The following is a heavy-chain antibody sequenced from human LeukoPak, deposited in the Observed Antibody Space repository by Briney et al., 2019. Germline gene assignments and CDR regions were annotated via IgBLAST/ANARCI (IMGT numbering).Heavy chain of an antibody. CDR3: ARYTSWDIVVVPAANTWFDP. CDR2: INHSGST. Sequence: SETLSLTCAVYGGSFSGYYWSWIRQPPGKGLEWIGEINHSGSTNYNPSLESRVTISVDTSKNQFSLKLSSVTAADTAVYYCARYTSWDIVVVPAANTWFDPWGQGTLVTVSS. V-gene: IGHV4-34*01. CDR1: GGSFSGYY. D-gene: IGHD2-2*01. J-gene: IGHJ5*02.